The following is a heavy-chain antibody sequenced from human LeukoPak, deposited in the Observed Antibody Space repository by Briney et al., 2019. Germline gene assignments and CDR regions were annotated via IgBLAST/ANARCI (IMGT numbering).Heavy chain of an antibody. J-gene: IGHJ4*02. D-gene: IGHD1-26*01. Sequence: PGGSLRLSCAGSGFTFSSYGMHWVRQAPGKGLEWVGRIKGETNDETTDYAAPVKDRFIISRDDSRNTLYLQMNSLKSEDTAVYYCATIGRGTIDYWGQGILVTVSS. CDR3: ATIGRGTIDY. CDR2: IKGETNDETT. V-gene: IGHV3-15*07. CDR1: GFTFSSYG.